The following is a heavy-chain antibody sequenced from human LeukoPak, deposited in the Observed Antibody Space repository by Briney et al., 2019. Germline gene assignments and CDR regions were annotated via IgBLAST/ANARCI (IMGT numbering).Heavy chain of an antibody. J-gene: IGHJ4*02. V-gene: IGHV3-23*01. CDR1: GFTFSTYD. CDR3: AKDGVMAGHYLDY. CDR2: ISGNGGST. D-gene: IGHD5-24*01. Sequence: QPGGSLRLSCAASGFTFSTYDMSWVRQAPGKGLEWVSVISGNGGSTHYAGSVKGRFTISRDNSKNTLYLQMNSLRAEDTAVYYCAKDGVMAGHYLDYWGQGTLVTVSS.